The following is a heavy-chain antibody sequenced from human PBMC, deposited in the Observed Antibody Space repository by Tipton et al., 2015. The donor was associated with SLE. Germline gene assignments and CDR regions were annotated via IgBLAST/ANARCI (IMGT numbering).Heavy chain of an antibody. CDR2: ISWSSGAI. V-gene: IGHV3-9*01. CDR3: AKDSDGAATAYYFDY. Sequence: RSLRLSCSASGFTFADYAMHWVRQAPGKGLEWVSGISWSSGAIGYADFVQGRFTISRDNAKKSLYLQMNSLRPEDTALYYCAKDSDGAATAYYFDYWGLGTLVTVSS. CDR1: GFTFADYA. J-gene: IGHJ4*02. D-gene: IGHD1-26*01.